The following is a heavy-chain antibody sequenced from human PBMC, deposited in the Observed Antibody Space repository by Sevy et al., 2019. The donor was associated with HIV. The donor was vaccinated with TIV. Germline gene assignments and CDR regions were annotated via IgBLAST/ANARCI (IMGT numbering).Heavy chain of an antibody. CDR1: EFTFRDSY. V-gene: IGHV3-11*01. J-gene: IGHJ2*01. CDR2: ISSDGTTI. CDR3: AREGSLRYFDL. Sequence: GGSLRLSCAASEFTFRDSYMNWIRQAPGRGLEWVSYISSDGTTIYYAESVKGRFTISRDNAKNSLYLQMNTLRAEDKAVYYCAREGSLRYFDLWGLGTLVTVSS. D-gene: IGHD3-10*01.